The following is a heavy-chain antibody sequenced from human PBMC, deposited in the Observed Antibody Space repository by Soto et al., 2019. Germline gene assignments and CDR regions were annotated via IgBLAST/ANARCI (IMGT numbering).Heavy chain of an antibody. J-gene: IGHJ4*02. CDR2: IYYSGST. V-gene: IGHV4-39*01. CDR3: ARHLGEGYFDY. CDR1: GDSIRSRSYF. Sequence: QLQLQESGPGLVKPSETLSRTCTVSGDSIRSRSYFWGWVRQTPGKGLEWIGSIYYSGSTYYNPSLKSRVTIFVDTSKNHFSLKLSSVTAADTAVYYCARHLGEGYFDYWGQGTLVTVSS.